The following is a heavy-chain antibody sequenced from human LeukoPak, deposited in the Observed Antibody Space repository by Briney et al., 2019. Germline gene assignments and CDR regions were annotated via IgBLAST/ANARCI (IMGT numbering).Heavy chain of an antibody. CDR3: ARHGVSLDSPFDY. J-gene: IGHJ4*02. CDR1: GYSISSGYY. V-gene: IGHV4-38-2*01. Sequence: SETLSLTCAVSGYSISSGYYWGRIRQPPGKGLEWIGSIYHSGSTFYNPSLKSRVTISVDTSKNQFSLKLSSVTAADTAVYYCARHGVSLDSPFDYWGQGTLVTVSS. CDR2: IYHSGST. D-gene: IGHD3-16*02.